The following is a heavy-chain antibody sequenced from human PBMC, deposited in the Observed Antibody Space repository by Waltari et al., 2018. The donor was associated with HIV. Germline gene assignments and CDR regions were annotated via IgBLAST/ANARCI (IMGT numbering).Heavy chain of an antibody. CDR2: ISHSGAT. Sequence: VQLQQWGGGLFNSSVTLSLPCAVYGGSFNGFFWTWLRQPPGRGREWIGEISHSGATAYNPSLGGRATVSLDTTKNQFFVTLKSLTVADTATYFCARGRRPYHNLFTGYTFYFDSWGRGS. CDR1: GGSFNGFF. D-gene: IGHD3-9*01. J-gene: IGHJ4*02. CDR3: ARGRRPYHNLFTGYTFYFDS. V-gene: IGHV4-34*02.